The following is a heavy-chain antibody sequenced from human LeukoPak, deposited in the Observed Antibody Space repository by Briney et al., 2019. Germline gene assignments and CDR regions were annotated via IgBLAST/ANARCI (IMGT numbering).Heavy chain of an antibody. CDR2: ISGSGIST. CDR1: GFTFSNYS. V-gene: IGHV3-23*01. Sequence: GGSLRLSCAASGFTFSNYSMTWVRQAPGKGLEWVSSISGSGISTNYADSVKGRFTISRDNSKNTLYLQMNSLRAEDTAVYYCAKGFGSLEVWGKGPTVTVSS. J-gene: IGHJ6*04. CDR3: AKGFGSLEV. D-gene: IGHD3-10*01.